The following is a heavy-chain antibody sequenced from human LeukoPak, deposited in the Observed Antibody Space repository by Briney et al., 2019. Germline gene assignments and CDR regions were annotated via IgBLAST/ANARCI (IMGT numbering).Heavy chain of an antibody. V-gene: IGHV4-34*01. D-gene: IGHD2-15*01. CDR3: ARRPLLRYYFDY. Sequence: SETLSLTCAVYGGSFSGYYWSWIRQPPGKGLEWIEEINHSGSTNYNPPLKSRVTISVDTSKNQFSLKLSSVTAADTAVYYCARRPLLRYYFDYWGQGTLVTVSS. J-gene: IGHJ4*02. CDR1: GGSFSGYY. CDR2: INHSGST.